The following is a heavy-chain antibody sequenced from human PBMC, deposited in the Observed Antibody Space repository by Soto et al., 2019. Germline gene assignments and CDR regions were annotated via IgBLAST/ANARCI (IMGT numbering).Heavy chain of an antibody. Sequence: EVQLVESGGGLVKPGGSLRLSCAASGFTFSSYSMNWVRQAPGKGLEWVSSISSSSTYIYYADSVKGRFTISRDNAKNSLPLQMNSLRADDTAVYYCATGERNCDYYFDYWGQGTLVTVSS. CDR2: ISSSSTYI. D-gene: IGHD1-7*01. V-gene: IGHV3-21*01. CDR1: GFTFSSYS. CDR3: ATGERNCDYYFDY. J-gene: IGHJ4*02.